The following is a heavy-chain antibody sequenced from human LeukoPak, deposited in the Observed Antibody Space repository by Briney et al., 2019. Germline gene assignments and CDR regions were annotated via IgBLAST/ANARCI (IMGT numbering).Heavy chain of an antibody. V-gene: IGHV4-4*07. J-gene: IGHJ5*02. CDR1: GGSISSYY. Sequence: SETLSLTCTVSGGSISSYYWSWIRQPAGKGLEWIGRIYTSGSTYYNPSLKSRVTISVDTSKNQFSLKLSSVTAADTAVYYCARVGRTPQGWWFDPWGQGTLVTVSS. D-gene: IGHD1-1*01. CDR2: IYTSGST. CDR3: ARVGRTPQGWWFDP.